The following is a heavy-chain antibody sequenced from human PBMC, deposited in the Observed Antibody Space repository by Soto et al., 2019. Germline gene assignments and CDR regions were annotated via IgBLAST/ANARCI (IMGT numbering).Heavy chain of an antibody. D-gene: IGHD2-15*01. J-gene: IGHJ3*02. CDR2: ISWDGGST. CDR3: FAGVVDAFDI. Sequence: GGSLRLSCAASGFTFDDYTMHWVRQAPGKGLEWVSLISWDGGSTYYADSVKGRFTISRDNSKNSLYLQMNSLRTEDTALYYCFAGVVDAFDIWGQGTMVTVSS. V-gene: IGHV3-43*01. CDR1: GFTFDDYT.